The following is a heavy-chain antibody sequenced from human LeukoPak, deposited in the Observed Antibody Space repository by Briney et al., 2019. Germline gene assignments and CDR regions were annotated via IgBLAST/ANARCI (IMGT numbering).Heavy chain of an antibody. J-gene: IGHJ5*02. Sequence: PSETLSLTCTASGGSISSDSWRWIRQPPGKGLEWIGYIYYSGSTNYNPSLKSRVTILVETYENQFSLQLISVPAADTAVYYCARDLGGYAAAGIPSPTGPWGQGTLVTVSS. V-gene: IGHV4-59*01. CDR1: GGSISSDS. CDR2: IYYSGST. D-gene: IGHD6-13*01. CDR3: ARDLGGYAAAGIPSPTGP.